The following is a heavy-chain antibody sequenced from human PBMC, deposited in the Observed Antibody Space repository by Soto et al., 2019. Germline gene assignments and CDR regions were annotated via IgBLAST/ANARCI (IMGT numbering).Heavy chain of an antibody. V-gene: IGHV4-31*03. J-gene: IGHJ5*02. CDR1: GRSISSGGYY. CDR2: IYYRGST. CDR3: ARDKRKYGAAIEGENCFDP. D-gene: IGHD4-17*01. Sequence: QVQLQESGPGLVKPSQTLSLTCTVSGRSISSGGYYWSWIRQHPGKGPEWIGYIYYRGSTYYNPSLKSRVTLAVDRSKNQFSLKLGSVTAAETAVYYCARDKRKYGAAIEGENCFDPWGQGTLVTVSS.